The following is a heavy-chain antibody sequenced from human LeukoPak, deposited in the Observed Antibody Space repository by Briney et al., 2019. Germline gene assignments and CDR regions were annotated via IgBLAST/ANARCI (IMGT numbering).Heavy chain of an antibody. D-gene: IGHD3-10*01. J-gene: IGHJ4*02. CDR1: GFTFNSYW. Sequence: QSGGSLRLSCAASGFTFNSYWMTWVRQAPGKGLEWVANIKPDGGETYYVDSVKGRFSISRDNAKNSLSLQMNSLRAEDTAVYYCARAKHYYGSGSYVLGYWGQGTLVTVSS. V-gene: IGHV3-7*01. CDR2: IKPDGGET. CDR3: ARAKHYYGSGSYVLGY.